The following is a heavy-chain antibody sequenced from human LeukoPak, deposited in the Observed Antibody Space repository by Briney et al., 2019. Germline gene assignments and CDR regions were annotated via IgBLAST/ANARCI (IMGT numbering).Heavy chain of an antibody. CDR1: GGSTSSYY. D-gene: IGHD3-3*01. CDR2: SYNSGST. J-gene: IGHJ4*02. CDR3: ARHRSGSFDS. Sequence: PSETLSLTCTVSGGSTSSYYWSWIRQPPGKGLEWIGSSYNSGSTNYNPSLKSRVTISVDTSKNQLSLRLSSVTAADTAVYYCARHRSGSFDSWGQGTLVTVSS. V-gene: IGHV4-59*08.